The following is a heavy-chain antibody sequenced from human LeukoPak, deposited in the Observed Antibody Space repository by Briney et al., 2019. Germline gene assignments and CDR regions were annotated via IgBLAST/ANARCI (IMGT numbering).Heavy chain of an antibody. J-gene: IGHJ4*02. CDR2: ISTSGGST. V-gene: IGHV3-23*01. D-gene: IGHD5-12*01. CDR1: GFTLSNYA. CDR3: ARGSGYDFISDNYYFDY. Sequence: SGGSLRLSCAASGFTLSNYAMSWVRQAPGKGLEWVSGISTSGGSTYYADSVMGRFTLSRDNSKNTLYLQMNSLRAEDTAVYYCARGSGYDFISDNYYFDYWGQGTLVTVSS.